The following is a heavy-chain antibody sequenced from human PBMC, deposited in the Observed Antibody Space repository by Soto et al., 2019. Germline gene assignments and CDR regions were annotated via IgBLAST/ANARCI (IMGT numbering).Heavy chain of an antibody. CDR1: GFTFSDYY. D-gene: IGHD4-17*01. CDR3: ARDVHQFDYGDPAEYFQH. V-gene: IGHV3-11*01. Sequence: QVQLVESGGGLVKPGGSLRLSCAASGFTFSDYYISWIRQAPGKGLEWVSYISSSGSTIYYADSVKGRFTISRDNAKNSLYLQMNSLRAEDTAVYYCARDVHQFDYGDPAEYFQHWGQGTLVTVSS. J-gene: IGHJ1*01. CDR2: ISSSGSTI.